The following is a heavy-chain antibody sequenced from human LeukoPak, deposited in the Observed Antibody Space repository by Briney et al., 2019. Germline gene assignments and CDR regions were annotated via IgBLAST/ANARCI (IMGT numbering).Heavy chain of an antibody. D-gene: IGHD5-18*01. CDR2: ISAYNGNT. J-gene: IGHJ6*03. CDR1: GYTFTSYG. Sequence: ASVKVSCKASGYTFTSYGISWVRQAPGQGLEWMGWISAYNGNTNYAQKLQGRVTMTTDTSTSTAYMELRSLRSDDTAVYYCARDLGSYGDYYYYMDVWGKGTTVTISS. V-gene: IGHV1-18*01. CDR3: ARDLGSYGDYYYYMDV.